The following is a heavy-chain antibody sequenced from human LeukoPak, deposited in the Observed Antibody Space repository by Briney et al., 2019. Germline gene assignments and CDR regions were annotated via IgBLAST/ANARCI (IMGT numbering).Heavy chain of an antibody. V-gene: IGHV3-66*01. D-gene: IGHD2-15*01. CDR3: ASDSYSPEYFQH. J-gene: IGHJ1*01. Sequence: PGGSLRLSCAASGVSVSNNYMSWVRQAPGKRLERVSVIYSGGSTIYADSVKGRFTISRANSKNTLYLQMNSLRAEDTAVYYCASDSYSPEYFQHWGQGTLVTVSS. CDR1: GVSVSNNY. CDR2: IYSGGST.